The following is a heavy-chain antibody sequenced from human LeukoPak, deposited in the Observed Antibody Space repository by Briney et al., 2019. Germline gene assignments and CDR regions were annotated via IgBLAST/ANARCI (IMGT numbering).Heavy chain of an antibody. J-gene: IGHJ6*03. CDR1: GFTFSSCS. CDR2: ISSSSSYI. D-gene: IGHD2-2*01. Sequence: GGSLRLSCAASGFTFSSCSMNWVRQAPGKGLEWVSSISSSSSYIYYADSVKGRFTISRDNAKNSLYLQMNSLRAEDTAVYYCARGKRCSSTSCRSYYYMDVWGKGTTVTVSS. CDR3: ARGKRCSSTSCRSYYYMDV. V-gene: IGHV3-21*01.